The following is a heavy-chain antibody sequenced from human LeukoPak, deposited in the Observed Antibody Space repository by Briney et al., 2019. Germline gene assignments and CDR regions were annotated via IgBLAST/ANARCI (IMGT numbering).Heavy chain of an antibody. CDR3: ARDASGWAGYFDS. CDR2: ITSGGNI. D-gene: IGHD6-19*01. Sequence: PGGSLRLSCAASGLTVSSNYMNWVRQAPGKGLEWVSGITSGGNIYYADSVRDRSTVSRDESQNTLYLQMNSLRVEDTAMYYCARDASGWAGYFDSRGQGTLITVSS. V-gene: IGHV3-66*01. J-gene: IGHJ4*02. CDR1: GLTVSSNY.